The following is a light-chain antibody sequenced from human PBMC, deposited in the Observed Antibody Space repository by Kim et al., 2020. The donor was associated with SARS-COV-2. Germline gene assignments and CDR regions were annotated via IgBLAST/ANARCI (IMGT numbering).Light chain of an antibody. Sequence: VTISCTGSSSNSGTGYDVHWYQQLPGTAPKLLIYGNNNRPSGVPDRFSGSKSGTSASLAITELQAEDEADYYCQSYDSSLSVLYVFGTGTKVTVL. CDR3: QSYDSSLSVLYV. CDR1: SSNSGTGYD. J-gene: IGLJ1*01. CDR2: GNN. V-gene: IGLV1-40*01.